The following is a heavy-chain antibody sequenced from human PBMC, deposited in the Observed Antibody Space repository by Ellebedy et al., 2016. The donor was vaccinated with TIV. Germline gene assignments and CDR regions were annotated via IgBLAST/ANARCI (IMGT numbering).Heavy chain of an antibody. J-gene: IGHJ3*01. CDR1: GGSTISTNW. CDR2: IYPSGST. Sequence: MPSETLSLTCAVSGGSTISTNWWSWVRQPPGKGLEWIGEIYPSGSTNYNPSLTSRVTISVDKSKNQFSLKLSSVNAADTAVYYCAKRQAYGDYEYAFDVWGQGTMVTVSS. CDR3: AKRQAYGDYEYAFDV. V-gene: IGHV4-4*02. D-gene: IGHD4-17*01.